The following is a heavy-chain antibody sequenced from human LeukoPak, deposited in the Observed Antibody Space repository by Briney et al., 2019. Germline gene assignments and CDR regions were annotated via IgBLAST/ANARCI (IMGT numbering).Heavy chain of an antibody. D-gene: IGHD6-19*01. CDR1: GASISVYS. CDR2: LFPSGST. Sequence: SETLSLTCTVSGASISVYSWTWIRQPAGQGLEYIGRLFPSGSTNYNPSLMSRLTISVDKSKTQFSLRLRSVTAADTAVYYCARNDSSGWYPAGYKMDVWGKGTTVTVSS. J-gene: IGHJ6*04. V-gene: IGHV4-4*07. CDR3: ARNDSSGWYPAGYKMDV.